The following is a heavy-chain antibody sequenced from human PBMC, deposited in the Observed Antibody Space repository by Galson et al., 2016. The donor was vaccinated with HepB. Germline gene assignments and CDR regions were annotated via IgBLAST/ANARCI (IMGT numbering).Heavy chain of an antibody. V-gene: IGHV3-21*01. J-gene: IGHJ4*02. D-gene: IGHD1-26*01. Sequence: SLRLSCAASGFTFSNYYMHWVRQAPGKGLEWVSSISSSSKYIYYADSVKGRFTISRDNSKDTFFLQMNSLRVEDTAMYYCAKVTGLSGSYTPLDNWGQGTLVTVSS. CDR2: ISSSSKYI. CDR1: GFTFSNYY. CDR3: AKVTGLSGSYTPLDN.